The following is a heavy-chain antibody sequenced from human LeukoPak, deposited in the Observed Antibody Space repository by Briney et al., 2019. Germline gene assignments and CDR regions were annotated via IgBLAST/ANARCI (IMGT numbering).Heavy chain of an antibody. Sequence: PSETLSLTCTVSGGSISSYYWSWIRQPAGKGLEWIGRIYSSGSTDYNSSLKSRGTMSVDTSKNQFSLKLSSVTAADTAVYYCARGAYGSGSTNWFDPWGQGTLVTVSS. D-gene: IGHD3-10*01. CDR2: IYSSGST. J-gene: IGHJ5*02. CDR3: ARGAYGSGSTNWFDP. CDR1: GGSISSYY. V-gene: IGHV4-4*07.